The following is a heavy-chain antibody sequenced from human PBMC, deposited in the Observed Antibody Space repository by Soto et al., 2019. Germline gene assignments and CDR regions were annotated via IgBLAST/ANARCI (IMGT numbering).Heavy chain of an antibody. Sequence: QVQLQESGPGLVKPSETLSLTCTVSGGSLTSGSYYWSWIRQPTGKGLEWIGNIYYSGSTNYNPALKSRLTISVDTPKNQFSLKLSSVTAADTAVYYCARLATLTTCEDHWGQGTLVTGS. CDR3: ARLATLTTCEDH. CDR1: GGSLTSGSYY. V-gene: IGHV4-61*01. CDR2: IYYSGST. D-gene: IGHD4-17*01. J-gene: IGHJ4*02.